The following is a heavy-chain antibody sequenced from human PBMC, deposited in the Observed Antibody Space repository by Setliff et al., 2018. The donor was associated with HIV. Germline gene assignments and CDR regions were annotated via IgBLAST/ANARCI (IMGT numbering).Heavy chain of an antibody. D-gene: IGHD2-8*02. CDR1: GFTVSSNY. Sequence: GGSLRLSCAASGFTVSSNYMSWVRQAPGKGLEWVSVIYRGGSTYYADSVRGRFTISRDNSKNTLYLQMISLRADDTAVYYCAKSLLVAGNDYRGEGTLVTISS. CDR2: IYRGGST. V-gene: IGHV3-53*01. CDR3: AKSLLVAGNDY. J-gene: IGHJ4*02.